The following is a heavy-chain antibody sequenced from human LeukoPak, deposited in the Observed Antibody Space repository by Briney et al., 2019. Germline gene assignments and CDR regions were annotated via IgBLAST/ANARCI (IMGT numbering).Heavy chain of an antibody. CDR2: IYYSGST. J-gene: IGHJ4*02. Sequence: SETLSLTCTVSGGSITSSNYYWSWIRQPPGKGLEWIGYIYYSGSTYYNPSLKSRVTISVDTSKNQFSLKLSSVTAADTAVYYCARDPGSPFDYWGQGTLVTVSS. CDR1: GGSITSSNYY. V-gene: IGHV4-30-4*08. CDR3: ARDPGSPFDY. D-gene: IGHD2-15*01.